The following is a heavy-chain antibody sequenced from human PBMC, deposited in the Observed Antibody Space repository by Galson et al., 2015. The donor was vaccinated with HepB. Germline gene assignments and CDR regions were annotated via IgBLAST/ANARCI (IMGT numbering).Heavy chain of an antibody. J-gene: IGHJ6*02. CDR2: ITSSSSYT. CDR3: ARGHYGMDV. CDR1: GFTFSDHY. Sequence: SLRLSCAASGFTFSDHYMSWIRQAPGKGLEWVSYITSSSSYTKYADSVQGRFTVSRDNAKNSLYLQMNSLRVEDTAVYYCARGHYGMDVWGQGTTVTVSS. V-gene: IGHV3-11*06.